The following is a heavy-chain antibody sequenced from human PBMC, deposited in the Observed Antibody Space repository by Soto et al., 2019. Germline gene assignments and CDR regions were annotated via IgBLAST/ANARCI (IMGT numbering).Heavy chain of an antibody. Sequence: GEPLKISCKTSGYSFISYWVAWVRQKPGKGLEWMGTFYPGDSTSTYSPSFQGQVTISVDRSISTAYLHLSSLKASDTAMYYCARIIGYCRNNDCSWTFDIWGQGTMVTVSS. CDR3: ARIIGYCRNNDCSWTFDI. CDR1: GYSFISYW. CDR2: FYPGDSTS. V-gene: IGHV5-51*01. J-gene: IGHJ3*02. D-gene: IGHD2-2*03.